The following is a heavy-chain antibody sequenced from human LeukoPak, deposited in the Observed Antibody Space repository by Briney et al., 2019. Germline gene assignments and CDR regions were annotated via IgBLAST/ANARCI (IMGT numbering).Heavy chain of an antibody. Sequence: GGSLRLSCAASGFTFSSYGMHWVRQAPGKGLEWVAFIRYDGSNKYYADSVKGRFTISRDNSKNTLYLQMNSLRAEDTAVYFCARDGEAFGWNYAFDYWGQGTLVTVSS. CDR1: GFTFSSYG. CDR3: ARDGEAFGWNYAFDY. V-gene: IGHV3-30*02. CDR2: IRYDGSNK. J-gene: IGHJ4*02. D-gene: IGHD1-7*01.